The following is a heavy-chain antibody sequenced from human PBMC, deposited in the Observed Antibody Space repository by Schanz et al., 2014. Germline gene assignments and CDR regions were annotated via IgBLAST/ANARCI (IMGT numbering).Heavy chain of an antibody. Sequence: QVQLVESGGGVVQPGRSLRLSCAASGFTFSSYDMHWVRQAPGKGLEWVAVISYDGSYKYYADSVKGRFTISRDNFKNTLYLQMNTLRAEDTAVYYCAKDIRAVVVSAGNSYFDYWGQGTLVTVSS. V-gene: IGHV3-30*18. J-gene: IGHJ4*02. CDR1: GFTFSSYD. CDR3: AKDIRAVVVSAGNSYFDY. D-gene: IGHD2-2*01. CDR2: ISYDGSYK.